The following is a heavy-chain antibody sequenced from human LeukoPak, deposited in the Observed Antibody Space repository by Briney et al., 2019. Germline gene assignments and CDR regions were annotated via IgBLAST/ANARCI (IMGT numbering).Heavy chain of an antibody. CDR1: GFTFSSYA. Sequence: PGGSLRLSCAASGFTFSSYAMSWVRQAPGKGLEWVSAISGSGGSTYYVDSVKGRFTISRDNSKNTLYLQMNSLRAEDTAVYYCAKAARGYSYGYSGYWGQGTLVTVSS. D-gene: IGHD5-18*01. V-gene: IGHV3-23*01. J-gene: IGHJ4*02. CDR3: AKAARGYSYGYSGY. CDR2: ISGSGGST.